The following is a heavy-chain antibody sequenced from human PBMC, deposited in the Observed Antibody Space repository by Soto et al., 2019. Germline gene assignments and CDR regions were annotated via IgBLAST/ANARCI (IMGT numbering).Heavy chain of an antibody. CDR1: GGTFSSYT. CDR3: ARVRGVVPAAMGNYFDY. V-gene: IGHV1-69*02. Sequence: QVQLVQSGAEVKKPGSSVNVSCKASGGTFSSYTISWVRQAPGQGLEWMGRIIPILGIANYAQKFQGRVTITADKSTSTAYIELSSLRSEDTAVYYCARVRGVVPAAMGNYFDYWGQGTLVTVSS. D-gene: IGHD2-2*01. J-gene: IGHJ4*02. CDR2: IIPILGIA.